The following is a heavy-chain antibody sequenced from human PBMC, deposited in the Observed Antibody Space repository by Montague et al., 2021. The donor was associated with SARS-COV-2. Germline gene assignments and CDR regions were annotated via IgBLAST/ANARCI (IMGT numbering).Heavy chain of an antibody. Sequence: SETLSLTCAVHGTSFSGYYWNWIRQPPGKGLEWIWEINNGGSTKYSPSPNSRLTISADTSKNQFPLKLTSVAAAATAVYYCARLGDGVVPSPILGVVPYYYYNYMDVWGKGTTVTVSS. J-gene: IGHJ6*03. D-gene: IGHD2-2*02. CDR1: GTSFSGYY. CDR3: ARLGDGVVPSPILGVVPYYYYNYMDV. V-gene: IGHV4-34*01. CDR2: INNGGST.